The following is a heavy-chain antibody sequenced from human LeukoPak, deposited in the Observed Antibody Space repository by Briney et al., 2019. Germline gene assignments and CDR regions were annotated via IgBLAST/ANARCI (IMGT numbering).Heavy chain of an antibody. CDR3: AKGATYDYSEYYEDF. Sequence: GGSLRLSCAATGFTFSSYAMSWVRQAPGKGLEWVSAISGSGGSTYYADSVKGRFTISRDNSKNTLYLQMSSLRAEDTAIYYCAKGATYDYSEYYEDFWGQGTLVTVSS. V-gene: IGHV3-23*01. CDR2: ISGSGGST. J-gene: IGHJ4*02. D-gene: IGHD4-17*01. CDR1: GFTFSSYA.